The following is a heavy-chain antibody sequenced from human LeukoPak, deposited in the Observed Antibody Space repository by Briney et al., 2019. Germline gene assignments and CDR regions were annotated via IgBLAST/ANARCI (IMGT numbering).Heavy chain of an antibody. J-gene: IGHJ5*02. CDR3: ARGLCSSTSCYLSWFDP. V-gene: IGHV1-69*13. Sequence: GASVKVSCKASGGTFSSYAISWVRQAPGQGLEWMGGIIPIFGTANYAQKFQGRVTITADESTSTAYMELSSLRSEDTAVYYCARGLCSSTSCYLSWFDPWGQGTLVTVSS. D-gene: IGHD2-2*01. CDR1: GGTFSSYA. CDR2: IIPIFGTA.